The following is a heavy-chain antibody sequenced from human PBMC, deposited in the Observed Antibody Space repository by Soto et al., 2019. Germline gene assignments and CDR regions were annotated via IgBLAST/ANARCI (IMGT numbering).Heavy chain of an antibody. V-gene: IGHV4-59*01. J-gene: IGHJ4*02. CDR1: GGSISSYY. D-gene: IGHD3-3*01. CDR2: IYYSGST. Sequence: SETLSLTCPVSGGSISSYYWSWIRQPPGKGLEWIGYIYYSGSTNYNPSLKSRATISVDTSKNQFSLKLSSVTAADTAVYYCARARWSGYLDYWGQGTLVTVSS. CDR3: ARARWSGYLDY.